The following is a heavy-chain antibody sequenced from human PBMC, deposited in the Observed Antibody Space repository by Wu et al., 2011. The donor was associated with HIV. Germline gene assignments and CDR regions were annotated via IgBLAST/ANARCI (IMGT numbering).Heavy chain of an antibody. CDR2: IHPNSGDT. CDR1: GYTFTSYG. Sequence: QVQLVQSGAEVKKPGASVKVSCKASGYTFTSYGISWVRQAPGQGLEWLGWIHPNSGDTKYAQKIQGRVTMARDTSISTAYMELSSLRSEDTAVYYCAATRWFDPWGQGTLVTVSS. V-gene: IGHV1-2*02. CDR3: AATRWFDP. J-gene: IGHJ5*02.